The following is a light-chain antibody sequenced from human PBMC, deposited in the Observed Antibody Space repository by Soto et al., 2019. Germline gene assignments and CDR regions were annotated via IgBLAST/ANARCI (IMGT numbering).Light chain of an antibody. J-gene: IGKJ3*01. V-gene: IGKV1-17*01. Sequence: DIQMTQSPSSLSASVGDRVTITCRASQDIRNDLGWYQQKTGKAPKRLISSASSLQSGVPSRFSGSGSGSGFTLTIRSLQPEDVATYYCLQHHIYPFTFGPGTKVEI. CDR1: QDIRND. CDR3: LQHHIYPFT. CDR2: SAS.